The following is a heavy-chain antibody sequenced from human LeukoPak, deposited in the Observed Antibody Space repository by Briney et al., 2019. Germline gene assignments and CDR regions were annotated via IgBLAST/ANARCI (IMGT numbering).Heavy chain of an antibody. J-gene: IGHJ4*02. CDR2: ISSRSSYI. D-gene: IGHD6-13*01. V-gene: IGHV3-21*01. CDR3: ARDLDSSSWTLDY. CDR1: GFTFSSYS. Sequence: GGSLTLSCAASGFTFSSYSMNWVRQAPGNGLEWVSSISSRSSYIYYADSVKGRFTISRDNAKNSLYLQMNSLRAGDTAVYYCARDLDSSSWTLDYWGQGTLVTVSS.